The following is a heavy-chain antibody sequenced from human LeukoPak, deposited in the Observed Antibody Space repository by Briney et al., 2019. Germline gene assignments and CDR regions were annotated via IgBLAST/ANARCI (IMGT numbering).Heavy chain of an antibody. D-gene: IGHD6-13*01. CDR2: INAGNGNT. Sequence: SVKVSCKASGYTFTSYAMHWVRQAPGQRLEWMGWINAGNGNTKYSQKFQGRVTITRDTSASTAYMELSSLRSEDTAVYYCALRQQLVKVFDYWGQGTLVTVSS. CDR1: GYTFTSYA. V-gene: IGHV1-3*01. J-gene: IGHJ4*02. CDR3: ALRQQLVKVFDY.